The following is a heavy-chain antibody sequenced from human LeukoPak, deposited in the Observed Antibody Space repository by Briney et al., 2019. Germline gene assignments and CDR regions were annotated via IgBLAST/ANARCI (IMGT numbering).Heavy chain of an antibody. V-gene: IGHV3-21*06. CDR3: ARDTSGWFPLDY. CDR1: GFTFSSYS. J-gene: IGHJ4*02. Sequence: NPGGSRRLSCAASGFTFSSYSMNWVRQAPGKGLEWVSSITSSSSYIYYADSVKGRFTISRDNAKNSLFLQMNSLRAEDTAVYYCARDTSGWFPLDYWGQGTLVTVSS. D-gene: IGHD6-19*01. CDR2: ITSSSSYI.